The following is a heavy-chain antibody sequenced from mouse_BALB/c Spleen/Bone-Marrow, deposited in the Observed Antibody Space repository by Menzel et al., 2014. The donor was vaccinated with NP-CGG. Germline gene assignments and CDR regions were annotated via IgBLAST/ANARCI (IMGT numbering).Heavy chain of an antibody. CDR2: IRNKANGYTT. CDR3: ARDENVGIYWYFDV. Sequence: DVHLVESGGGLVQPGGSLRLSCAASGFTFTDYYMSWVRQPPGKALEWLGFIRNKANGYTTYYSASVKGRFTISRDNSQSILYLLMNTLRAEDSATYYCARDENVGIYWYFDVWGAGTTVTVSS. J-gene: IGHJ1*01. V-gene: IGHV7-3*02. CDR1: GFTFTDYY.